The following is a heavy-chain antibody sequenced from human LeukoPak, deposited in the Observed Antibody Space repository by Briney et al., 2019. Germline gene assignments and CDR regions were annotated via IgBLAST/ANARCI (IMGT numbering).Heavy chain of an antibody. CDR2: INHSGST. J-gene: IGHJ3*02. Sequence: SETLSLTCAVYGGSFSGYYWSWIRQPPGKGLEWIGEINHSGSTNYNPSLKSRVTISVDTSKNQLSLKLTSVTAADTAVYYCTRAVRGVWGIDAFDIWGQGTMVTVSS. D-gene: IGHD3-10*01. CDR1: GGSFSGYY. V-gene: IGHV4-34*01. CDR3: TRAVRGVWGIDAFDI.